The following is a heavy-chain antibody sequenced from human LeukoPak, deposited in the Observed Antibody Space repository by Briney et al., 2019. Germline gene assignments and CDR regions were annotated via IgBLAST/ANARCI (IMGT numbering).Heavy chain of an antibody. CDR2: MNPNSGNT. CDR1: GYTFTSYG. J-gene: IGHJ4*02. D-gene: IGHD3-3*01. CDR3: ARGAYYDFWSGYYPTGRFDY. V-gene: IGHV1-8*02. Sequence: ASVKVSCKASGYTFTSYGINWVRQATGQGLEWMGWMNPNSGNTGYAQKFQGRVTMTRNTSISTAYMELSSLRSEDTAVYYCARGAYYDFWSGYYPTGRFDYWGQGTLVTVSS.